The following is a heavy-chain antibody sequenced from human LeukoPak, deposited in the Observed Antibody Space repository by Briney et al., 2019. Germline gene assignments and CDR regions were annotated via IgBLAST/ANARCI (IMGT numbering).Heavy chain of an antibody. CDR1: GGSFSGYY. D-gene: IGHD4-17*01. CDR2: INHSGSS. V-gene: IGHV4-34*01. J-gene: IGHJ1*01. CDR3: ARGEDGDYYFQH. Sequence: PSETLSLTCAVYGGSFSGYYWSWIRQPPGKGLEWIGEINHSGSSNYNPSLKSRVTMSVDTSKNQFSLKLSSVTAADTAVYYCARGEDGDYYFQHWGQGTLVTVSS.